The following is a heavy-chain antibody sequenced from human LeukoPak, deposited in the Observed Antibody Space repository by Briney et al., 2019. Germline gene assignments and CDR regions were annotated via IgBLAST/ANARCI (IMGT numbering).Heavy chain of an antibody. CDR2: IKPDGNEK. CDR3: ARLAAGSDYFDS. Sequence: GGSLRLSCAASGFPFPRYWMSWVRQAPGKGLEWVANIKPDGNEKHYVDSVKGRLTISRDNAKNSLYLQMNGLRAEDTAVYYCARLAAGSDYFDSWGQGTLVTVSS. D-gene: IGHD6-13*01. J-gene: IGHJ4*02. CDR1: GFPFPRYW. V-gene: IGHV3-7*04.